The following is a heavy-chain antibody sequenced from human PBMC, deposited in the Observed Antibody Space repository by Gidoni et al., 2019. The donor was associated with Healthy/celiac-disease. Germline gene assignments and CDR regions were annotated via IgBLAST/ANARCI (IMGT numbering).Heavy chain of an antibody. CDR2: IIPILGIA. Sequence: QVQLVQSGAEVKKPGSSVKVSCKASGGTFSSYAISWVRQAPGQGLEWMGRIIPILGIANYAQKFQGRVTITADKSTSTAYMELSSLRSEDTAVYYCARSYYYDSSGYYYHYFDYWGQGTLVTVSS. CDR3: ARSYYYDSSGYYYHYFDY. CDR1: GGTFSSYA. J-gene: IGHJ4*02. D-gene: IGHD3-22*01. V-gene: IGHV1-69*04.